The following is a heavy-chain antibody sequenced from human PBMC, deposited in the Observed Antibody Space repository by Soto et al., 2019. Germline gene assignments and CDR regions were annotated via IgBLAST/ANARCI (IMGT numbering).Heavy chain of an antibody. D-gene: IGHD5-12*01. CDR3: ARHRGRWLQFPFDF. Sequence: QLHLQESGPGLVKPSETLSLTCTVSGGSIGSDNYYWGWIRQPPEKGLEWIGSIYYSGNTHSNPSLMRRVSMSLDKSKNHFYLNLTSVTAADTAMYYCARHRGRWLQFPFDFWGQGTPVTVSS. J-gene: IGHJ4*02. V-gene: IGHV4-39*01. CDR2: IYYSGNT. CDR1: GGSIGSDNYY.